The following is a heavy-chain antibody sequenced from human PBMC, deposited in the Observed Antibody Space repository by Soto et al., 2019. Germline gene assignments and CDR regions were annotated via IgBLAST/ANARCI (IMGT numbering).Heavy chain of an antibody. J-gene: IGHJ4*02. Sequence: EVQLVESGGGLVKPGGSLRLSCAASGFTFSNAWMSWVRQAPGKGLEWVGRIKSKTDGGTTDYAAPVKGRFTISRDDSKNTLYLQMNSLKTEDTAVYYCTTETYYYDSSGYYYSDYWGQGTLVTVSS. D-gene: IGHD3-22*01. CDR1: GFTFSNAW. CDR3: TTETYYYDSSGYYYSDY. CDR2: IKSKTDGGTT. V-gene: IGHV3-15*01.